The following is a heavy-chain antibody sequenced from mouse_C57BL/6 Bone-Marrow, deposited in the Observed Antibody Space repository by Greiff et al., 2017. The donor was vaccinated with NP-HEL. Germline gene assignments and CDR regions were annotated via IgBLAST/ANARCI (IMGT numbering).Heavy chain of an antibody. CDR2: IYPRSGNT. Sequence: VKLVESGAELARPGASVKLSCKASGYTFTSYGISWVKQRTGQGLEWIGEIYPRSGNTYYNEKFKGKATLTADKSSSTAYMELRSLTSEDSAVYFCARPGAWFAYWGQGTLVTVSA. J-gene: IGHJ3*01. CDR1: GYTFTSYG. CDR3: ARPGAWFAY. V-gene: IGHV1-81*01.